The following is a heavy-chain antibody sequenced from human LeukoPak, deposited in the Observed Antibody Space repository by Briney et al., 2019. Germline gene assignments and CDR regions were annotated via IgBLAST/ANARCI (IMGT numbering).Heavy chain of an antibody. CDR3: ARGLDASMETAYDY. Sequence: SVKVSCKASGGSFIAYAISWVRQPPGQEREWMGGIIHIFGTSNYAKKLQGRVTISTDESTSTAYMEVSSLRSEDTAIYYCARGLDASMETAYDYWGQGTLVTVSS. J-gene: IGHJ4*02. D-gene: IGHD5-18*01. V-gene: IGHV1-69*05. CDR2: IIHIFGTS. CDR1: GGSFIAYA.